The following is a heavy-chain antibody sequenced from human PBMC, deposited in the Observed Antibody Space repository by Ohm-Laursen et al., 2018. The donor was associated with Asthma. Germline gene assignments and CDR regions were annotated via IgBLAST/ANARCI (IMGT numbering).Heavy chain of an antibody. J-gene: IGHJ6*02. CDR3: ARGVDTAMVIYYYGMDV. D-gene: IGHD5-18*01. V-gene: IGHV4-39*01. CDR1: GGSISSSSYY. Sequence: VTLSLTCTVSGGSISSSSYYWGWIRQPPGKGLEWIGSIYYSGSTYYNPSLKSRVTISVDTSKNQFSLKLSSVTAADTAVYYCARGVDTAMVIYYYGMDVWGQGTTVTVSS. CDR2: IYYSGST.